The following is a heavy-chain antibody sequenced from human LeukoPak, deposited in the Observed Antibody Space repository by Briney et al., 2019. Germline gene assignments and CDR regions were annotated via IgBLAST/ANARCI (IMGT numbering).Heavy chain of an antibody. CDR2: IYYSGNT. D-gene: IGHD2-8*01. V-gene: IGHV4-59*01. Sequence: SETLSLTXTVSGGSISSYYWSWIRQPPGKGLEWIGYIYYSGNTNYNPSLKSRVTISLDTSKNQFSLKLSSVTAADTAVYYCARNNAEDYFDYWGQGTLVTVSS. CDR3: ARNNAEDYFDY. J-gene: IGHJ4*02. CDR1: GGSISSYY.